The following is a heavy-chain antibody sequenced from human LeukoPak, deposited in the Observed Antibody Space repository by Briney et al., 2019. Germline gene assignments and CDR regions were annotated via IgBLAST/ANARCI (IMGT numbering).Heavy chain of an antibody. V-gene: IGHV3-21*01. CDR3: ARAYSSSSNNWFDP. CDR2: ISSSSSYI. CDR1: GFTFSSYS. J-gene: IGHJ5*02. D-gene: IGHD6-13*01. Sequence: GGSLRLSCAASGFTFSSYSMNWVRQAPGKGLEWVSSISSSSSYIYYADSVKGRFTISRDNAKNSLYLQMSSLRAEDTAVYYCARAYSSSSNNWFDPWGQGTLVTVSS.